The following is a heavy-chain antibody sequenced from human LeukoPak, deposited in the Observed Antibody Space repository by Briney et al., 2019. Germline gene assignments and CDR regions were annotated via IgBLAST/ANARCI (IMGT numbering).Heavy chain of an antibody. CDR3: AADHLDSSGYSPFDY. CDR1: GFTFTSSA. Sequence: TSVKVSCKASGFTFTSSAMQWVRQARGQRLEWIGWIVVGSGSTNYAQKFQERVTITRDMSTSTAYMELSSLRSEDTAVYYCAADHLDSSGYSPFDYWGQGTLVTVSS. CDR2: IVVGSGST. D-gene: IGHD3-22*01. J-gene: IGHJ4*02. V-gene: IGHV1-58*02.